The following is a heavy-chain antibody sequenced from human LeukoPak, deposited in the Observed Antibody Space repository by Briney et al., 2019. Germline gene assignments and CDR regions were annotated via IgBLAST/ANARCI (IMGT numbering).Heavy chain of an antibody. Sequence: PETLSLTCTISGGSISSYYWSWIRQPAGKGLEWIGRIHTSGSTNYNPSLKSRVTMSVDMSTRQISLKLSSVTAADTAVYYCARAVGGDGSGSLWGPGTLVTVSS. D-gene: IGHD3-10*01. CDR3: ARAVGGDGSGSL. V-gene: IGHV4-4*07. CDR1: GGSISSYY. CDR2: IHTSGST. J-gene: IGHJ4*02.